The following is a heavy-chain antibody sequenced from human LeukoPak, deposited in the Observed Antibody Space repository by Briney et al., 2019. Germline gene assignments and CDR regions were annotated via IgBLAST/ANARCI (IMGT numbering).Heavy chain of an antibody. CDR1: GGSISSSSYY. CDR2: IYYSGST. J-gene: IGHJ5*02. CDR3: ASEQLLRYFDWLPHGWFDP. V-gene: IGHV4-39*07. Sequence: PSETLSLTCTVSGGSISSSSYYWGWIRQPPGKGLEWIGSIYYSGSTYHNPSLKSRVTISVDTSKNQFSLKLSSVTAADTAVYYCASEQLLRYFDWLPHGWFDPWGQGTLVTVSS. D-gene: IGHD3-9*01.